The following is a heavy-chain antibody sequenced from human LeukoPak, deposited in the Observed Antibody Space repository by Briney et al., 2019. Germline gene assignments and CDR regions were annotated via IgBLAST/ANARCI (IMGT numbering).Heavy chain of an antibody. Sequence: GGSLRLSCAASGFTFSNYTMMWVRQAPGKGLEWFSYCSRSSSPILHTHSVKGRFTISRQNPKNTLYLQMNSLRAEDTAVYYCARDSREMSYNYYYYYMDVWGKGTTVTVSS. J-gene: IGHJ6*03. CDR2: CSRSSSPI. CDR3: ARDSREMSYNYYYYYMDV. D-gene: IGHD5-24*01. V-gene: IGHV3-48*01. CDR1: GFTFSNYT.